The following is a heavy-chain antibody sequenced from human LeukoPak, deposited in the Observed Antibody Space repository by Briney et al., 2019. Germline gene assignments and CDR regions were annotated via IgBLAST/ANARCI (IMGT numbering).Heavy chain of an antibody. D-gene: IGHD2-2*01. V-gene: IGHV3-9*01. CDR3: ANSLSYCSSTSCYIGGAFDI. J-gene: IGHJ3*02. CDR2: TSRNSGSI. CDR1: GFTFYAYG. Sequence: GGYLTFYAAASGFTFYAYGIHWVPQAPGKDLMWVTGTSRNSGSIRYADSVKDPLTISRDIANNSLYLQMNALRAEDTALYYYANSLSYCSSTSCYIGGAFDIWGQGTMVTVSS.